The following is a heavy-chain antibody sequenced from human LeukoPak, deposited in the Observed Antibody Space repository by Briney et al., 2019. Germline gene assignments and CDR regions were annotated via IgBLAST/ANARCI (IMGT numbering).Heavy chain of an antibody. J-gene: IGHJ2*01. V-gene: IGHV3-21*01. CDR3: ARERRGGSGYYYTPGYFDL. Sequence: PGGSLRLSCAASGFTFGSYSMNWVRQAPGKGLEWVSSISSSSSYIYYADSVKGRFTISRDNAKNSLYLQMNSLRAEDTAVYYCARERRGGSGYYYTPGYFDLWGRGTLVTVSS. CDR2: ISSSSSYI. CDR1: GFTFGSYS. D-gene: IGHD3-22*01.